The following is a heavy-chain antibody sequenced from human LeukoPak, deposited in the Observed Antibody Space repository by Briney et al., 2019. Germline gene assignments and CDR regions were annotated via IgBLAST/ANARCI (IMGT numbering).Heavy chain of an antibody. CDR3: ARHVGFRGAAAGKEYYFDY. V-gene: IGHV4-34*01. D-gene: IGHD6-13*01. CDR1: GGSFSGYY. Sequence: SETLSLTCAVYGGSFSGYYWSWIRQPPGKGLEWIREINHSGSTNYNPSLKSRVTISVDTSKNQFSLKLSSVTAADTAVYYCARHVGFRGAAAGKEYYFDYWGQGTLVTVSS. CDR2: INHSGST. J-gene: IGHJ4*02.